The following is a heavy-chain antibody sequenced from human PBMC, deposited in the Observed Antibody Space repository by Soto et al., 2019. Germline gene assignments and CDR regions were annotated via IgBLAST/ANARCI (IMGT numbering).Heavy chain of an antibody. Sequence: GGSLRLSCAASGFTFSDYYMSWIRQAPGKGLEWVSYISSSGSTIYYADSVKGRFTISRDNAKNSLYLQMNSLRAEDTAVYYCRITMVRGVSRAFDIWGQGTMVTVSS. CDR1: GFTFSDYY. CDR3: RITMVRGVSRAFDI. CDR2: ISSSGSTI. D-gene: IGHD3-10*01. V-gene: IGHV3-11*01. J-gene: IGHJ3*02.